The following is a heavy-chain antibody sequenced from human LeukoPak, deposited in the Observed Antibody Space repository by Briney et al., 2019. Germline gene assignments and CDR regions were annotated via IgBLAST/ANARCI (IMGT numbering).Heavy chain of an antibody. J-gene: IGHJ6*02. Sequence: ASVKVSCKASGYTFTSYGISWVRQAPGQGLEWMGIINPSGGSTSYAQKFQGRVTMTRDTSTSTVYMELSSLRSGDTAVYYCARVVTQYTYYGMDVWGQGTTVTVSS. CDR1: GYTFTSYG. V-gene: IGHV1-46*01. D-gene: IGHD5-18*01. CDR3: ARVVTQYTYYGMDV. CDR2: INPSGGST.